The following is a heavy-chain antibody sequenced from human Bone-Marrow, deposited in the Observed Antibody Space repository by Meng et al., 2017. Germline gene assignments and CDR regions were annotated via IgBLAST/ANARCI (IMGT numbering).Heavy chain of an antibody. Sequence: QVQRVQSGAEVKKPGASVKVSCKASGYTFTGYYMHWVRQAPGQGLEWMGRINPNSGGTNYAQKFQGRVTMTRDTSISTAYMELSRLGSDDTAVYYCARDPDVDTARGDYWGQGTLVTVSS. CDR2: INPNSGGT. CDR3: ARDPDVDTARGDY. D-gene: IGHD5-18*01. CDR1: GYTFTGYY. V-gene: IGHV1-2*06. J-gene: IGHJ4*02.